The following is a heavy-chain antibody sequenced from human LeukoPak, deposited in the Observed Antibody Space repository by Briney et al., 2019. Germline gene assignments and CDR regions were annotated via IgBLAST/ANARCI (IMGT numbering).Heavy chain of an antibody. Sequence: SGGSLRLSCAASGFTVSSNYMSRVRQAPGKGLEWVSVIYSGGSTYYADSVKGRFTISRDNSKNTLYLQMNSLRAEDTAVYYCARSYGSGSYYVLYWGQGTLVTVSS. CDR3: ARSYGSGSYYVLY. CDR1: GFTVSSNY. V-gene: IGHV3-53*01. D-gene: IGHD3-10*01. CDR2: IYSGGST. J-gene: IGHJ4*02.